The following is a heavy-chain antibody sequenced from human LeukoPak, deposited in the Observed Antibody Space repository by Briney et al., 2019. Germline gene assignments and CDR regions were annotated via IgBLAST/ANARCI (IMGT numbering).Heavy chain of an antibody. V-gene: IGHV4-39*07. Sequence: SETLCLSCAVSGVSISVISDYWGWIRPRPGKGWGWVGSIFYSGTTYYNPSLKLRVTISLDMSKKQYYLKLSSRTAADTAVYYCARVYDHDYSDYYLDYWGQGTLVTVSS. CDR2: IFYSGTT. D-gene: IGHD4-11*01. J-gene: IGHJ4*02. CDR3: ARVYDHDYSDYYLDY. CDR1: GVSISVISDY.